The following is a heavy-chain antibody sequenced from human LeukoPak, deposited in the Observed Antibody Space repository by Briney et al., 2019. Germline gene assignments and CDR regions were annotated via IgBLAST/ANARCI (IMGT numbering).Heavy chain of an antibody. CDR3: ASLNSLYYDYVWGSYPGDY. CDR2: INAGNGNT. D-gene: IGHD3-16*02. V-gene: IGHV1-3*01. J-gene: IGHJ4*02. Sequence: ASVKVSCKASGYTFTSYAMHWVRQAPGQRLEWMGWINAGNGNTKYSQKFQGRVTITRDTSASTAYMELSSLRSEDTAVYYCASLNSLYYDYVWGSYPGDYWGQGTLVTVSS. CDR1: GYTFTSYA.